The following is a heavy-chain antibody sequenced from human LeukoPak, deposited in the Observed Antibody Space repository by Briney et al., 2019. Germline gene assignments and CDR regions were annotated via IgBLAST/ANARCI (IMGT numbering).Heavy chain of an antibody. V-gene: IGHV1-2*06. Sequence: ASVKVSCKASGYTFTGYYMHWVRQAPGQGLEWMGRINPNSGGTNYAQKFQGRVTITTDESTSTAYMELSSLRSEDTAVYYCARASTGTTGYFDYWGQGTLVTVSS. CDR1: GYTFTGYY. D-gene: IGHD1-7*01. CDR3: ARASTGTTGYFDY. CDR2: INPNSGGT. J-gene: IGHJ4*02.